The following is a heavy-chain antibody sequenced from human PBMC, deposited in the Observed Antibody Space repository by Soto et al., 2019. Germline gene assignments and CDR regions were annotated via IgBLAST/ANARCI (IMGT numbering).Heavy chain of an antibody. CDR2: IVVGSGNT. CDR3: AAQGTDYDYDNYYYYYMDV. D-gene: IGHD3-16*01. CDR1: GFTFTSSA. V-gene: IGHV1-58*02. J-gene: IGHJ6*03. Sequence: QMQLVQSGPEVKKPGTSVKVSCKASGFTFTSSAMQWVRQARGQRLEWIGWIVVGSGNTNYAQKFQERVTITRDMSTSTAYMELSSLRSEDTAVYYCAAQGTDYDYDNYYYYYMDVWGKGTTVTVSS.